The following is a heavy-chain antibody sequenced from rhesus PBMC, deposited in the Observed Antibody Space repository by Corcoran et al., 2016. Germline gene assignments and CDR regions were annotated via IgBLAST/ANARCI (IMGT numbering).Heavy chain of an antibody. J-gene: IGHJ1*01. CDR2: IYGRGGGT. CDR1: GGSIRDDYY. D-gene: IGHD1-14*01. Sequence: QVQLQESGPGLVKPSETLSLTCAVSGGSIRDDYYWSWIRQPPGKGLEWIGYIYGRGGGTNYKPSLKNRVTMSIDTSKNQFSRKLSSGTAADTAVYYCARKVRDDEPEYFEFWGQGALVTVSS. CDR3: ARKVRDDEPEYFEF. V-gene: IGHV4-106*01.